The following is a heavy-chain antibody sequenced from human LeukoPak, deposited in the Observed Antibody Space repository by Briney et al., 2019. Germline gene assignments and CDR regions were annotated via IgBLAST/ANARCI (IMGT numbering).Heavy chain of an antibody. J-gene: IGHJ4*02. CDR1: GFPFSSYG. D-gene: IGHD2-15*01. V-gene: IGHV3-23*01. Sequence: GGSLRLSCAASGFPFSSYGMSWVRQAPGKGLEWVSAITGSSRSTYYADSVKGRFTISRDNSKNTLYLQMNSLRAEDTAIYYCAKDQLNRFCSGGSCSTTHDYWGQGTLVTVSS. CDR2: ITGSSRST. CDR3: AKDQLNRFCSGGSCSTTHDY.